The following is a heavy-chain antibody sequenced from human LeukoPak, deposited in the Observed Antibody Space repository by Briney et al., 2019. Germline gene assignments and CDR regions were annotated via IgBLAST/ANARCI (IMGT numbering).Heavy chain of an antibody. Sequence: PGGSLRLSCEASGFTFDDHGMGWVRQGPGKGLEWVSAISGSGGSTYYADSVKGRFTIPRDNSKNTLYLQMNSLRAEDTAVYYCAKDAGSRAAFMITFGGVIDPFDYWGQGTLVTVSS. D-gene: IGHD3-16*02. CDR3: AKDAGSRAAFMITFGGVIDPFDY. CDR1: GFTFDDHG. V-gene: IGHV3-23*01. J-gene: IGHJ4*02. CDR2: ISGSGGST.